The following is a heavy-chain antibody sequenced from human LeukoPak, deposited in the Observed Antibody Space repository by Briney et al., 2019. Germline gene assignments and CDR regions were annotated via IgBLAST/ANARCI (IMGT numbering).Heavy chain of an antibody. D-gene: IGHD3-16*01. CDR1: GFTFSSYA. Sequence: PGGSLRLSCAASGFTFSSYAMHWVRQAPGKGLEYVSAISSNGGSTYYANSVKGRFTISRDNSKNTLYLQMGSLRGEDMAVYYCARVPWGYQPYMDVWGKGTTVTISS. CDR3: ARVPWGYQPYMDV. CDR2: ISSNGGST. V-gene: IGHV3-64*01. J-gene: IGHJ6*03.